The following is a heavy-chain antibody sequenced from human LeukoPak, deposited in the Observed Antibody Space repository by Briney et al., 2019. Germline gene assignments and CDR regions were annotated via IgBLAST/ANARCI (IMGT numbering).Heavy chain of an antibody. CDR3: ARDGRYSSGWYDAFDI. D-gene: IGHD6-19*01. J-gene: IGHJ3*02. V-gene: IGHV6-1*01. CDR1: GDSVSSNSAA. CDR2: TYYRSKWYN. Sequence: SQTLSLTCAISGDSVSSNSAAWNWLRQSPSRGLEWLGRTYYRSKWYNDYAVSVKSRITINPDTSKNQFSLQLNSVTPEDTAVYYCARDGRYSSGWYDAFDIWGQGTMVTVSS.